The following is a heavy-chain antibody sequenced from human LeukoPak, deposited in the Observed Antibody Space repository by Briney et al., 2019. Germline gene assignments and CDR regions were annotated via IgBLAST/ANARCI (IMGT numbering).Heavy chain of an antibody. CDR1: GGSFSGYY. D-gene: IGHD3-22*01. Sequence: PSETLSLTCAVYGGSFSGYYWSWIRRPPGKGLEWIGEINHSGSTNYNPSLKSRVTISVDTSKNQFSLKLSSVTAADTAVYYCARGSRYYDSSGYLLGIWFDPWGQGTLVTVSS. CDR3: ARGSRYYDSSGYLLGIWFDP. CDR2: INHSGST. V-gene: IGHV4-34*01. J-gene: IGHJ5*02.